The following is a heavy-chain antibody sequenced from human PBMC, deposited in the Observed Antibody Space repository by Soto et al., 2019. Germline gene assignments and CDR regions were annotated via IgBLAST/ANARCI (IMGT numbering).Heavy chain of an antibody. D-gene: IGHD2-15*01. Sequence: SETLSLTCTVSGGSISSGGYYWSWIRQHPGKGLEWIGYIYYSGSTYYNPSLKSRVTISVDTSKNQFPLKLSSVTAADTAVYYCARGVGLMVVAATAFDIWGQGTMVIVSS. CDR2: IYYSGST. CDR1: GGSISSGGYY. V-gene: IGHV4-31*03. CDR3: ARGVGLMVVAATAFDI. J-gene: IGHJ3*02.